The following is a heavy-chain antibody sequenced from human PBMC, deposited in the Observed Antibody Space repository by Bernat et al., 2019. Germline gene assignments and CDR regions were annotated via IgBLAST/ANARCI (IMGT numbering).Heavy chain of an antibody. CDR1: GFSFSTSGVG. D-gene: IGHD2-15*01. CDR2: IYWDDDK. J-gene: IGHJ3*02. Sequence: QITLKESGPTLVKPTQTLTLTCTFSGFSFSTSGVGVGWIRQPPGKALEWLSLIYWDDDKRYSPSLKSRLTITKDTSKNQVVLTMTNMDPVDTATDYCAHRHPRGSGGSCYSWSEYFDMWGQGTMVTVSS. V-gene: IGHV2-5*02. CDR3: AHRHPRGSGGSCYSWSEYFDM.